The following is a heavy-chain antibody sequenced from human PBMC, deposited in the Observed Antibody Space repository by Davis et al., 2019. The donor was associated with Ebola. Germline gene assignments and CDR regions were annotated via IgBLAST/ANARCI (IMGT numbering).Heavy chain of an antibody. CDR2: IYYSGST. CDR1: GGSISSHY. J-gene: IGHJ4*02. D-gene: IGHD4-11*01. CDR3: ARRRMTTYDY. Sequence: PSETLSLTCTVSGGSISSHYWSWIRQHPGKGLEWIGYIYYSGSTYYNPSLKSRVTISVDTSKNQFSLKLSSVTAADTAVYYCARRRMTTYDYWGQGTLVTVSS. V-gene: IGHV4-59*08.